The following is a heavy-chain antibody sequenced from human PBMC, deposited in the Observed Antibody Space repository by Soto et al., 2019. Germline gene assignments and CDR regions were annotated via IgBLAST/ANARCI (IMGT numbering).Heavy chain of an antibody. CDR3: ARVSHSFSAGV. CDR2: ISAYNGNS. Sequence: QVQLVQSGAEVKKPGASVKVSCKASDSSFTNFGFSWVRQAPGQGLEWVGWISAYNGNSNYAQKIQGRVTLTTDTSTSTAYMELRSLRSDDTAVYYCARVSHSFSAGVWGQGTLVTVSS. J-gene: IGHJ4*02. V-gene: IGHV1-18*01. CDR1: DSSFTNFG. D-gene: IGHD5-18*01.